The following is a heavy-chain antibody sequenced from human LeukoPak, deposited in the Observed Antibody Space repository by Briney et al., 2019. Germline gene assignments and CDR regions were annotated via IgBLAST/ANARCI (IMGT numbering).Heavy chain of an antibody. CDR2: IYYSWST. D-gene: IGHD3-9*01. CDR3: ARGVLRYFDWLHDAFDI. V-gene: IGHV4-31*03. Sequence: SETLSLTCTVSGVSISSGGYYWTWIRQHPGIGYIYYSWSTYYNPSLKSRVIISVGPSKSQFSLKLSSVTAADTAVYYCARGVLRYFDWLHDAFDIWGQGTMVTVSS. J-gene: IGHJ3*02. CDR1: GVSISSGGYY.